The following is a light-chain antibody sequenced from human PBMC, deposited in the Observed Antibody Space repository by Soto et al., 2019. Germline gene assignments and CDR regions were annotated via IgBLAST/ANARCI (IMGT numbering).Light chain of an antibody. V-gene: IGKV1-5*03. CDR2: KAS. CDR3: QQYNSYPRT. Sequence: DIQMTQSPSTLSASVGDRVTITCRASQTIDSWLAWYQQRPGKPPNLLIYKASTLASGVPSRFSGSGSGTEFTLTISSLQPDDFATYYCQQYNSYPRTFGQGTKVDIK. J-gene: IGKJ1*01. CDR1: QTIDSW.